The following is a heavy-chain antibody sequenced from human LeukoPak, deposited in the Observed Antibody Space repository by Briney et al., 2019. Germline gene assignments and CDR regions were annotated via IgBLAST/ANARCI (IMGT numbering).Heavy chain of an antibody. CDR2: IYYSGNT. CDR3: ARSVSGYQHFDY. D-gene: IGHD2-2*01. J-gene: IGHJ4*02. Sequence: SETLSLTCTVSGGSISHYYWSWIRQPPGKGLEWIGYIYYSGNTNYNPSLESRVTISVDTSKKQFSLKLSSVTAADTAVYYCARSVSGYQHFDYWGQGTLVTVSS. V-gene: IGHV4-59*01. CDR1: GGSISHYY.